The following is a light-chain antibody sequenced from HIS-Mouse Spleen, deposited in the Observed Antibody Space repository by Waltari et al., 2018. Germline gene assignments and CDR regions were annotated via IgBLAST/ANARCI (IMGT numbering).Light chain of an antibody. CDR1: QDISNY. J-gene: IGKJ4*01. Sequence: DIQMTQSPSSLSASVGDRVTITCQASQDISNYLNWYQQKPGKAPKLLIYDASKLETGVPSRFSGSGSGTDFTFTISSLQPEDIATYYCQQYDNLLRTFGGGTKVEIK. CDR3: QQYDNLLRT. V-gene: IGKV1-33*01. CDR2: DAS.